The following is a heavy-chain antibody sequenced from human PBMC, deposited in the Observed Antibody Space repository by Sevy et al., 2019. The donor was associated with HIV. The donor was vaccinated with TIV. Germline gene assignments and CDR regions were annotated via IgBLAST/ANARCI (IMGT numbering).Heavy chain of an antibody. J-gene: IGHJ4*02. V-gene: IGHV3-30*03. CDR3: ASLIEGGYTLLFDF. CDR2: ISNDGSKT. CDR1: GFPFSDYQ. Sequence: GGSLRLSCAVSGFPFSDYQMHWVRQAPGKGLEWLAVISNDGSKTYYADSVKGRFSFSRDNSKNTLYLHMNSLRAEDTALYYCASLIEGGYTLLFDFWGQGILVTVSS. D-gene: IGHD1-26*01.